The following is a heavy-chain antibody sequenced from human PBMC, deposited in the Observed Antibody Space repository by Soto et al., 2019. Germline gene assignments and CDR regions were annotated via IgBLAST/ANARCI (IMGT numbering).Heavy chain of an antibody. CDR3: ARDRLYYYDSFTFDY. CDR1: GGTFSSYT. CDR2: IIPILGIA. V-gene: IGHV1-69*04. J-gene: IGHJ4*02. Sequence: SVKVSCKASGGTFSSYTISWVRQAPGQGLEWMGRIIPILGIANYAQKFQGRVTITADKSTSTACMELSSLRSQDTAVYYCARDRLYYYDSFTFDYWGQGTLVTVSS. D-gene: IGHD3-22*01.